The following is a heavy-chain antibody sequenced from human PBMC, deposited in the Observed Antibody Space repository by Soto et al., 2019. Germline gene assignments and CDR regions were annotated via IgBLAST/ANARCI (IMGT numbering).Heavy chain of an antibody. CDR2: IWYDGSNK. V-gene: IGHV3-33*01. Sequence: QVQLVESGGGVVQPGRSLRLSCAASGFTFSSYGMPWVRQAPGKGLEWVAVIWYDGSNKYYADYVKGRFTISRDNSKNTLYLQMNSLRAEDTAVYYCAREGGYDFWSAYDFDYWGQGTLVTVSS. CDR3: AREGGYDFWSAYDFDY. CDR1: GFTFSSYG. J-gene: IGHJ4*02. D-gene: IGHD3-3*01.